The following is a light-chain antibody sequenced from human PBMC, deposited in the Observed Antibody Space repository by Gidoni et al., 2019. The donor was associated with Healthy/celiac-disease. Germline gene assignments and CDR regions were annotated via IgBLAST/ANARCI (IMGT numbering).Light chain of an antibody. Sequence: QSALTQPRSVSGSPGQSVTISCTGASSDVGGYNYVSWYQQHPGNAPKLMIYDVSKRPSGVPDRFSGSKSGNTASLTISGLQAEDEADYYCCSYAGSNTPYVFGTGTEVTVL. CDR2: DVS. CDR1: SSDVGGYNY. V-gene: IGLV2-11*01. CDR3: CSYAGSNTPYV. J-gene: IGLJ1*01.